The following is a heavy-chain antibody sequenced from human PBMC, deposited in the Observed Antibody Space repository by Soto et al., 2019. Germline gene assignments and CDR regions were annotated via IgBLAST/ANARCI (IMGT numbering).Heavy chain of an antibody. V-gene: IGHV1-18*01. J-gene: IGHJ4*02. Sequence: QVQLVQSGAEVKKPGASVKVSCKASGYTFTSYGISWVRQAPGQGLEWMGWISAYNGNTNYAQNLQGRVTMTTDTATSTPYMELRSRRSDDTAVYYCARDAGVSGELYYWGQGTLVTVSS. CDR3: ARDAGVSGELYY. CDR2: ISAYNGNT. D-gene: IGHD1-26*01. CDR1: GYTFTSYG.